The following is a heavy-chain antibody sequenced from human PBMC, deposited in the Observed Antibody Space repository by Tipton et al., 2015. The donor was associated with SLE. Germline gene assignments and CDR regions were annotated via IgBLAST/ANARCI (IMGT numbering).Heavy chain of an antibody. J-gene: IGHJ5*02. CDR3: ARMGFSELGIGHWFDP. CDR1: GHTFSSYD. Sequence: QEQLVQSGAEVKKPGASVKVSCKASGHTFSSYDISWVRQAPGQGLEWMGWISGYNGNRNSAQKFQGRVTMTTDTSTSTAYMELRSLRSDDTAVYYCARMGFSELGIGHWFDPWGQGTLVTVSS. V-gene: IGHV1-18*01. D-gene: IGHD7-27*01. CDR2: ISGYNGNR.